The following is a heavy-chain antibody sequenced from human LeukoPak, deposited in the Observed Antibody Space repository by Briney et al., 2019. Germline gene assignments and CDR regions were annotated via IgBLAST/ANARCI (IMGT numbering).Heavy chain of an antibody. V-gene: IGHV1-8*01. CDR3: ARSPRDPNWFDP. Sequence: ASVKVSCKASEYTFNSHDINWVRQATGQGLEWMGWMNPYSGNTGYAQKFQGRVTMTRDTSINTAYLEFYSLRSEDTAVYYCARSPRDPNWFDPWGQGTLVTVSS. CDR1: EYTFNSHD. CDR2: MNPYSGNT. J-gene: IGHJ5*02.